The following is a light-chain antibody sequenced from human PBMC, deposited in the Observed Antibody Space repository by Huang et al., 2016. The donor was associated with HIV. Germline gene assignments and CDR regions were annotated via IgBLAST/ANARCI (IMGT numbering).Light chain of an antibody. J-gene: IGKJ3*01. V-gene: IGKV3-20*01. CDR2: GAS. Sequence: EIVLAQSPVTLSLSPGERATLSCRASQSVSSSNVAWYQQKPGQAPRLLIYGASSRATGSPDRFSGSVSGTDFTLTISRLEPEDFAVYYCQEYETFGPGTKVDIK. CDR1: QSVSSSN. CDR3: QEYET.